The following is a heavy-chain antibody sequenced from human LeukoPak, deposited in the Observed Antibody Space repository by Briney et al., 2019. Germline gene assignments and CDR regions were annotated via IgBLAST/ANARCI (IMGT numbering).Heavy chain of an antibody. J-gene: IGHJ4*02. D-gene: IGHD2-21*02. CDR1: GYTFTGYY. CDR3: ARDTRMVTNTRWEYYFDY. CDR2: INPNSGGT. Sequence: ASVKVSCKASGYTFTGYYMHWVRQAPGQGLEWMGWINPNSGGTNCAQKFQGRVTMTRDTSISTAYMELSRLRSDDTAVYYCARDTRMVTNTRWEYYFDYWGQGTLVTVFS. V-gene: IGHV1-2*02.